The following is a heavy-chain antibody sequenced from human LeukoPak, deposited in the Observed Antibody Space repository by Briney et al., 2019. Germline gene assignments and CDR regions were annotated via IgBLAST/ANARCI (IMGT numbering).Heavy chain of an antibody. D-gene: IGHD6-6*01. V-gene: IGHV4-39*01. CDR2: INHSGST. CDR1: GGSISSSSYY. CDR3: ARHVVWAPTDY. Sequence: SETLSLTCTVSGGSISSSSYYWGWIRQPPGKGLEWIGEINHSGSTNYNPSLKSRVTISVDTSKNQFSLKLSSVTAADTAVYYCARHVVWAPTDYWGQGTLVTVSS. J-gene: IGHJ4*02.